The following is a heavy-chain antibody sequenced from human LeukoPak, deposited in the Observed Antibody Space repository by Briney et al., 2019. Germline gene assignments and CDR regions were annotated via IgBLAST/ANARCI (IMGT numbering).Heavy chain of an antibody. CDR2: IYSGGST. J-gene: IGHJ6*03. CDR1: GLTVSSNY. D-gene: IGHD2-2*01. Sequence: GGSLRLSCAASGLTVSSNYMSWVRQAPGKVLEWVSVIYSGGSTYYADSVKGRFTISRDNSKNTLYLQMNSLRAEDTAVYYCARVSGSTSYYYYYMDVWGKGTTVTVSS. V-gene: IGHV3-66*02. CDR3: ARVSGSTSYYYYYMDV.